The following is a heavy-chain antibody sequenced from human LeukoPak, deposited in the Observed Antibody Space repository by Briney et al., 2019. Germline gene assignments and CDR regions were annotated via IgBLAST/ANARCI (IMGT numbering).Heavy chain of an antibody. CDR2: ISSGGSTI. CDR3: ARGGYCSSSICYYFNAFDI. J-gene: IGHJ3*02. D-gene: IGHD2-2*01. V-gene: IGHV3-48*03. CDR1: GFTFSSHE. Sequence: GGSLRLSCTASGFTFSSHEMNWVRRAPGKGLEWLSYISSGGSTIYYPDSMKGRFNISRDNAKNSLFLQMNSLRAEDTAVYYCARGGYCSSSICYYFNAFDIWGQGTMVTVSS.